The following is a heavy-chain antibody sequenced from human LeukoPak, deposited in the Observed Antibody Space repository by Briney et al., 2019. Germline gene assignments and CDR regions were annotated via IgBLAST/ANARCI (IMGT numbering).Heavy chain of an antibody. Sequence: SETLSLTCTVSGGSISTSNYYWGWIRQPPGKGLEWIGNIFYSGSTYYSPSLRSRVTISLDTSRNQFSLKLNSVTAADTAVYYCARRGRIRYCSSTSCYRRVTALDYWGQGTLVTVSS. CDR1: GGSISTSNYY. CDR2: IFYSGST. J-gene: IGHJ4*02. CDR3: ARRGRIRYCSSTSCYRRVTALDY. D-gene: IGHD2-2*01. V-gene: IGHV4-39*07.